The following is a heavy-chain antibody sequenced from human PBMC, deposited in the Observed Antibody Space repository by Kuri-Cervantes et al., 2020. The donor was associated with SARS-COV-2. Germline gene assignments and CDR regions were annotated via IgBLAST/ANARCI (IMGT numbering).Heavy chain of an antibody. V-gene: IGHV3-23*01. D-gene: IGHD2-2*01. Sequence: GESLKISCAASGFTFSSYAMSWVRQAPGKGLEWVSAISGSGGSTYYADSVKGRFTISRDNSKNTLYLQMNSLRAEDTAVYYRAKAGGYCSSTSCSQYGIPDYWGQGTLVTVSS. J-gene: IGHJ4*02. CDR3: AKAGGYCSSTSCSQYGIPDY. CDR1: GFTFSSYA. CDR2: ISGSGGST.